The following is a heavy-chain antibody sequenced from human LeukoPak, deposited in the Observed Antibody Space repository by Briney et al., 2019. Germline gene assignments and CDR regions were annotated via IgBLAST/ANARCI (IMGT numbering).Heavy chain of an antibody. CDR3: ATAGSSSWYKYFQH. CDR1: GGSITSSNW. D-gene: IGHD6-13*01. Sequence: SGTLSLTCGVSGGSITSSNWWTWVRQPPGIGLKGIGVVYHSGSTYCNPSLKSRVTISVDKSKNQFSLRLSSVTAADTAVYYCATAGSSSWYKYFQHWGQGTLVTVSS. V-gene: IGHV4-4*02. CDR2: VYHSGST. J-gene: IGHJ1*01.